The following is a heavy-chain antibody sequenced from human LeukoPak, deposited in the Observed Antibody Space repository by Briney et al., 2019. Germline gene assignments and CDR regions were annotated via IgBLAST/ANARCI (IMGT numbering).Heavy chain of an antibody. Sequence: GGSLRLSCGASGFIFGKYAMSWVRQAPGKGLEWVSAISGSGGSTYYADSVKGRFTISRDNSKNTLYLQMNSLRAEDTAVYYCAKEGRGSSSVGYWGQGTLVTVSS. J-gene: IGHJ4*02. CDR1: GFIFGKYA. D-gene: IGHD6-6*01. CDR2: ISGSGGST. CDR3: AKEGRGSSSVGY. V-gene: IGHV3-23*01.